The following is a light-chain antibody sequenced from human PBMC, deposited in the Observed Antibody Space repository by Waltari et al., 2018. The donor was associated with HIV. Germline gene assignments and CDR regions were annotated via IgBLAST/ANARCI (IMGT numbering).Light chain of an antibody. V-gene: IGLV6-57*01. J-gene: IGLJ2*01. CDR2: KDD. CDR1: SGSIAASY. CDR3: QSYDNENPVL. Sequence: NFMPTQPHSVSESPGKTVTISCTRSSGSIAASYVQWYQQRPGSSPTTVIYKDDQRPSGVPDRFSGSIDSSSNSASLTISGLRTEDEADYYCQSYDNENPVLFGGGTKLTVL.